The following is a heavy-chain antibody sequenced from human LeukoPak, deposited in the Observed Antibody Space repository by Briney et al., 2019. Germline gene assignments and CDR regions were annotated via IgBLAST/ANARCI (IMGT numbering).Heavy chain of an antibody. CDR2: IFASGST. Sequence: PSEALSLTCTVSGASINSDYWTWVRQVAGKGLEWIGRIFASGSTNYNPYLRSRITTSVDTSKNQFSLDLSSVTAADTGVYYCVRGWAPRGEKSSFASWGQGTLVTVSS. D-gene: IGHD3-10*01. J-gene: IGHJ4*02. CDR3: VRGWAPRGEKSSFAS. V-gene: IGHV4-4*07. CDR1: GASINSDY.